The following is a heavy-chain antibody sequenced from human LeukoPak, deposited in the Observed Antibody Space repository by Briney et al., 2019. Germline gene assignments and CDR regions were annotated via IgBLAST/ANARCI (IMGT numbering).Heavy chain of an antibody. J-gene: IGHJ4*02. D-gene: IGHD3-10*01. V-gene: IGHV3-23*01. CDR3: AKRGIVIRAVIIIGFHKEAYYFDY. CDR2: ISERGGST. Sequence: PGGSLRLSCVVSGITLSNYGMSWVRQAPGKGLEWVSGISERGGSTNYADSVKGRFIISRDTSKNTVYLQMNSLRVDDTAVYFCAKRGIVIRAVIIIGFHKEAYYFDYWGQGILVTVSS. CDR1: GITLSNYG.